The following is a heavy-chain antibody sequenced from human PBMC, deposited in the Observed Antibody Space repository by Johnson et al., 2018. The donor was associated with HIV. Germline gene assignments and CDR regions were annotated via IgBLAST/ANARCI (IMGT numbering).Heavy chain of an antibody. Sequence: QVQLVESGGGLVQSGGSLRLSCGASGFSVSNNYMSWIRQAPGKGLEWVSYISSSGSSIYYADSVKGRFTISRDNAKSSLYLQMNGLRAEDTAVYYCARASTTVTTGDDAFDIWGQGTMVTVSS. CDR3: ARASTTVTTGDDAFDI. CDR1: GFSVSNNY. D-gene: IGHD4-17*01. J-gene: IGHJ3*02. V-gene: IGHV3-11*04. CDR2: ISSSGSSI.